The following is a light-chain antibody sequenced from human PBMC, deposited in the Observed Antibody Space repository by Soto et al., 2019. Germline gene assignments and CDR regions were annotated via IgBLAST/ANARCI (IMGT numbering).Light chain of an antibody. V-gene: IGLV2-8*01. CDR3: SSYGGSIKGVV. CDR1: SSDVGGYNF. J-gene: IGLJ2*01. Sequence: QSALTQPPSASGSPGQSVTISCTGTSSDVGGYNFVSWYQQHPGKVSKLMIYEVNKRPSGVPDRFSGSKSGNTASLTVSGLQAEDEGDYYCSSYGGSIKGVVFGGGTQLTVL. CDR2: EVN.